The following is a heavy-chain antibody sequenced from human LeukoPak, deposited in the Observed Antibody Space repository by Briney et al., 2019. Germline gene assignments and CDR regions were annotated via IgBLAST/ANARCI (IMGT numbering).Heavy chain of an antibody. J-gene: IGHJ3*02. CDR1: GFTFSSYW. Sequence: GGSLRLSCAASGFTFSSYWMHWVRQAPGKGLVWVSRFYSDGSRTNYADSVKGRFTISGDNAKNTQYLQMNSLRAEDTAVYYCARSGRGGAFDIWGQGTMVTVSS. V-gene: IGHV3-74*01. CDR2: FYSDGSRT. CDR3: ARSGRGGAFDI. D-gene: IGHD1-26*01.